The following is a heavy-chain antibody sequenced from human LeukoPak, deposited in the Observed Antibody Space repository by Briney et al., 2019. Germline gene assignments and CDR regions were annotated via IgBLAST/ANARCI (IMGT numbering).Heavy chain of an antibody. V-gene: IGHV3-72*01. J-gene: IGHJ4*02. D-gene: IGHD3-10*01. CDR2: IRNKLNSYTT. Sequence: PGGSLRLSCAASGFTFSDHYMDWVRQAPGKGLEWVGRIRNKLNSYTTVYAASVKGRFTISRDDSKNSLYLQMNSLKTEDTAVYYCARDLGYYGSGTYYPFDYWGQGTLVTVSS. CDR1: GFTFSDHY. CDR3: ARDLGYYGSGTYYPFDY.